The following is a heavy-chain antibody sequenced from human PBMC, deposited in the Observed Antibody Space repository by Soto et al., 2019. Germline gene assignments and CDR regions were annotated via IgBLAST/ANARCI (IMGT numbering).Heavy chain of an antibody. CDR1: GFTFSTNA. V-gene: IGHV3-23*01. Sequence: GGSLRLSCVASGFTFSTNAMTWVRQAPGKGLEWVSILYGNSEATFYADSVKGRFTVSRDNSKNTLYLQMNSLRAEDTAIYYCVKDNNWEDPGWRQGTLVTVSS. CDR3: VKDNNWEDPG. J-gene: IGHJ4*02. CDR2: LYGNSEAT. D-gene: IGHD1-26*01.